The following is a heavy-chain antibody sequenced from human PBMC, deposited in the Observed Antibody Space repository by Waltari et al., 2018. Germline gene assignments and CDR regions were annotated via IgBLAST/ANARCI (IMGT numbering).Heavy chain of an antibody. CDR2: ISSSSGYT. Sequence: EVHLVASGGGLVMPGGSLRLPCAASEASSRHYCMNWVRQAPGKGLEWVSSISSSSGYTHYADAVKGRFTISRDNAKNALYLQMNSLRAEDTAVYYCATGGWGFYLDYWGQGTLVTVSS. J-gene: IGHJ4*02. CDR1: EASSRHYC. D-gene: IGHD7-27*01. CDR3: ATGGWGFYLDY. V-gene: IGHV3-21*01.